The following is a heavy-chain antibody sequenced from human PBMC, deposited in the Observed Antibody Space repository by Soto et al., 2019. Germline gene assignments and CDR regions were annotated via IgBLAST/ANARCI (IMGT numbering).Heavy chain of an antibody. CDR3: ARRWGTSFDF. CDR2: IYYSGST. D-gene: IGHD7-27*01. Sequence: SETLSLTCAVYGGSFSGYYWSWIRQPPGKGLEWIGYIYYSGSTNYNPSLKSRVTISVDTSKNRFSLKVSSVTAADTAVYYCARRWGTSFDFWGQGTLVTVSS. J-gene: IGHJ4*02. V-gene: IGHV4-59*01. CDR1: GGSFSGYY.